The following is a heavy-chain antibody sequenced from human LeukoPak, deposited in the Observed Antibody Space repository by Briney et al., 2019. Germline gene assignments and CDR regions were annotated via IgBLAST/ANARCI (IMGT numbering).Heavy chain of an antibody. J-gene: IGHJ4*02. Sequence: SETLSLTCTVSGGSMSTHYWSWIRQPPGKGLEWVGFIFYSGSATYNPSLQSRLAISLDTSSNQFSLKLSSVTAADTAVYYCARVSVGGTGPDYWGQGTLVTVA. D-gene: IGHD1-14*01. CDR2: IFYSGSA. CDR1: GGSMSTHY. V-gene: IGHV4-59*11. CDR3: ARVSVGGTGPDY.